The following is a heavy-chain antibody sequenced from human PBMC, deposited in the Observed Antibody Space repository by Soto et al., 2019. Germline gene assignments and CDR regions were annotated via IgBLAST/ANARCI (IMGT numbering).Heavy chain of an antibody. CDR1: GFTFNNYG. V-gene: IGHV3-33*01. Sequence: QVQLVESGGGVVQPGRSLRLSCAASGFTFNNYGMHWVRQAPGKGLEWLAVIWNDGSNSSYANSVKGRFTISRDNSKHTLYLQTSSLRAEDTGVYYCARRQIPPPTRGAANARGAMDVWGQGTTVTVSS. CDR2: IWNDGSNS. CDR3: ARRQIPPPTRGAANARGAMDV. D-gene: IGHD6-13*01. J-gene: IGHJ6*02.